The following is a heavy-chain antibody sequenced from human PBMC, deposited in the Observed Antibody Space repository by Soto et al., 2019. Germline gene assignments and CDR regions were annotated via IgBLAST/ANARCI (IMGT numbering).Heavy chain of an antibody. CDR2: ISYDGSNK. D-gene: IGHD2-15*01. CDR1: GFTFSSYA. V-gene: IGHV3-30-3*01. Sequence: GGSLRLSCAASGFTFSSYAMHWVRQAPGKGLEWVAVISYDGSNKYYADSVKVRFTISRDNSKNTLYLQMNSLRAEYTAVYYCAREECSGGGCCSGYYYGMDVWGQGTTVTVSS. J-gene: IGHJ6*01. CDR3: AREECSGGGCCSGYYYGMDV.